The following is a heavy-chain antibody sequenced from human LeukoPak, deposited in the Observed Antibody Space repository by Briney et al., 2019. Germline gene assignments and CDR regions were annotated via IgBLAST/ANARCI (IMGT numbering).Heavy chain of an antibody. J-gene: IGHJ5*02. V-gene: IGHV1-69*13. D-gene: IGHD2-15*01. CDR1: GGTFTIYA. Sequence: SVKVSCKASGGTFTIYAISWVRQAPGQGLEWMGGIMPIFGTTNYAQTFQDRVTITADDPPTTVYLELSSLRSEDTAVYYCGKVESAYCSGVNCYFTWFDTWGQGTLVTVSS. CDR3: GKVESAYCSGVNCYFTWFDT. CDR2: IMPIFGTT.